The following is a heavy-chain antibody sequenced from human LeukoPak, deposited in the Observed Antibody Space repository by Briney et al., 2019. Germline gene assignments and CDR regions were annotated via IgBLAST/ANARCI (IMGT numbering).Heavy chain of an antibody. CDR2: INHSGST. Sequence: PSETLSLTCAVYGGSFSGYYWSWIRQPPGKGLEWIGEINHSGSTNYNPSLKSRVTISVDTSKNQFSLKLSSVTAADMAVYYCARVRDDAFDIWGQGTMVTVSS. V-gene: IGHV4-34*01. CDR1: GGSFSGYY. CDR3: ARVRDDAFDI. J-gene: IGHJ3*02. D-gene: IGHD3-10*01.